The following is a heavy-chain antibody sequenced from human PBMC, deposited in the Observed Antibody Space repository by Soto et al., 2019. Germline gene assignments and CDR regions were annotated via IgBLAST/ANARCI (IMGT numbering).Heavy chain of an antibody. Sequence: QVQLVESGGGLVKPGGSLRLSCAASGFTFSDYYMSWIRQAPGKGLEWVSYISSSSSYTNYADSVKGRFTISRDNAKNSLYLQMNSLRAEDTAVYYCARVSRGIAGLGTYGMDVWGQGTTVTVSS. D-gene: IGHD6-13*01. J-gene: IGHJ6*02. CDR2: ISSSSSYT. CDR3: ARVSRGIAGLGTYGMDV. V-gene: IGHV3-11*06. CDR1: GFTFSDYY.